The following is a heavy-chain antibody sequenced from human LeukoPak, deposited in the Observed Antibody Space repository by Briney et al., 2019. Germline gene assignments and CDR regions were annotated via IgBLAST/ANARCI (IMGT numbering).Heavy chain of an antibody. D-gene: IGHD2-8*01. Sequence: SVKVSCKASGGTFSSYAISWVRQAPGQGLEWMGGIIPIFGTANYAQKFQGRVTITADESTSTAYMELSSLRSEDTAVYYCAAHRLMVYAIHRYYFDYWGQGTLVTVSS. CDR3: AAHRLMVYAIHRYYFDY. V-gene: IGHV1-69*13. CDR2: IIPIFGTA. J-gene: IGHJ4*02. CDR1: GGTFSSYA.